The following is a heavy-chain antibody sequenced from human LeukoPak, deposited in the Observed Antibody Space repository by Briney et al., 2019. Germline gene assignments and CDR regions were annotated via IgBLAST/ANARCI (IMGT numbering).Heavy chain of an antibody. Sequence: GGSLRLSCAASGFTFSSYAMYWVRQAPGKGLEWVAVISYDGSNKYYADSVKGRFTISRDNSKNTLYLQMNSLRAEDTAVYYCASFPGYYYDSSGYYPLDYWGQGTLVTVSS. D-gene: IGHD3-22*01. CDR2: ISYDGSNK. CDR1: GFTFSSYA. V-gene: IGHV3-30-3*01. CDR3: ASFPGYYYDSSGYYPLDY. J-gene: IGHJ4*02.